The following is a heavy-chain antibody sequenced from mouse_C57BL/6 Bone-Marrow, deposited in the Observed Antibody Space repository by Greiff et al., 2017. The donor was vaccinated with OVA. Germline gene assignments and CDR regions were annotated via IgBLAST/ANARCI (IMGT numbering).Heavy chain of an antibody. CDR2: IWTGGST. V-gene: IGHV2-5*01. CDR3: ANWVGAMDY. D-gene: IGHD3-1*01. Sequence: VQGVESGPGLVQPSQSLSITCTVSGFSLTSYGVHWVRQSPGKGLEWLGVIWTGGSTDYNAAFMSRLSITKDNSKSQVFLKMNSLQADDTAIYYCANWVGAMDYWGQGTSVTVSS. CDR1: GFSLTSYG. J-gene: IGHJ4*01.